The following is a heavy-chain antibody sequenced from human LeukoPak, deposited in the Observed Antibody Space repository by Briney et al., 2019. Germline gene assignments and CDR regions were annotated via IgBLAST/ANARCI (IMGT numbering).Heavy chain of an antibody. CDR2: ISAYNGNT. CDR1: GGTFSSYA. V-gene: IGHV1-18*01. Sequence: ASVKVSYKASGGTFSSYAISWVRQAPGQGLEWMGWISAYNGNTNYAQKLQGRVTMTTDTSTSTAYMELRSLRSDDTAVYYCARASYYDFWSGYYTYYYYMDVWGKGTTVTVSS. D-gene: IGHD3-3*01. J-gene: IGHJ6*03. CDR3: ARASYYDFWSGYYTYYYYMDV.